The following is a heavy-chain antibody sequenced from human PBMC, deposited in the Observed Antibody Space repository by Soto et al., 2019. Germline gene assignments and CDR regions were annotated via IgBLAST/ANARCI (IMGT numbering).Heavy chain of an antibody. CDR2: IYYSGST. CDR1: GGSISSGDYY. D-gene: IGHD1-1*01. V-gene: IGHV4-30-4*01. J-gene: IGHJ3*02. Sequence: SETLSLTCTVSGGSISSGDYYWSWIRQPPGKGLEWIGYIYYSGSTYYNPSLKSRVTMSVDTSKNQFSLKLSSVTAADTAVYYCARGRGYWNPIDAFEIWGQGTMVTVSS. CDR3: ARGRGYWNPIDAFEI.